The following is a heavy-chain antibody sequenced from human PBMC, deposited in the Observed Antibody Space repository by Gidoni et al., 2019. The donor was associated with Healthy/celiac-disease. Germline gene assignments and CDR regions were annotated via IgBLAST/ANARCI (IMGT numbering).Heavy chain of an antibody. D-gene: IGHD6-6*01. J-gene: IGHJ5*02. CDR1: GGSFSGYY. CDR3: ARGFFWSIAARHWFDP. V-gene: IGHV4-34*01. CDR2: INHSGST. Sequence: VQLQQWGAGLLKPSETLSLTCAVYGGSFSGYYWSWIRQPPGKGLEWIGEINHSGSTNYNPSLKSRVTISVDPSKNQFSLKLSSVTAADTAVYYCARGFFWSIAARHWFDPWGQGTLVTVSS.